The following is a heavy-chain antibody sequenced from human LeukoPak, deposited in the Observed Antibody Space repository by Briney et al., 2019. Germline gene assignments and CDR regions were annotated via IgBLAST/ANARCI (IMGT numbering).Heavy chain of an antibody. Sequence: PGTSLRLSCAASGFTFTSYGMHWVRQAPGKGLEWVALITYDGYYKYYSDSVKGRFTISSDTSKNTLYLQMNSLRAEDTAVYYCTTDLPSLGAGEFDNWGQGTLVTVSS. D-gene: IGHD3-10*01. CDR1: GFTFTSYG. CDR3: TTDLPSLGAGEFDN. V-gene: IGHV3-30*03. J-gene: IGHJ4*02. CDR2: ITYDGYYK.